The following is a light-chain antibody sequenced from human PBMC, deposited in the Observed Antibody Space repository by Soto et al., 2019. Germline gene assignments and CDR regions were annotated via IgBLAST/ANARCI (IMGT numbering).Light chain of an antibody. CDR1: QTIMTY. CDR2: AAS. J-gene: IGKJ5*01. Sequence: DIHITHSPSSRSSSLVDEVTITCRASQTIMTYLNWYQLKPGKPPRLLIYAASSLQSGVPSRFSGSGSGTDFTLTISSLQTEDFATYYCQQSFSTPTFGQGTLLEI. V-gene: IGKV1-39*01. CDR3: QQSFSTPT.